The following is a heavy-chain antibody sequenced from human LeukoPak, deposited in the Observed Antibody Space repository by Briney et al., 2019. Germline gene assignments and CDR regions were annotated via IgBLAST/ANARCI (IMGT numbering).Heavy chain of an antibody. D-gene: IGHD1-26*01. V-gene: IGHV3-48*04. CDR2: ISGSSSTI. Sequence: PGGSLRLSCTASGFTFSTYSMNWVRQAPGKGLEWVSYISGSSSTIYYADSVKGRFTISRDNAKNSLYLQMNSLRAEDTAVYYCARANRSGSYGYWGQGTLVTVSS. J-gene: IGHJ4*02. CDR3: ARANRSGSYGY. CDR1: GFTFSTYS.